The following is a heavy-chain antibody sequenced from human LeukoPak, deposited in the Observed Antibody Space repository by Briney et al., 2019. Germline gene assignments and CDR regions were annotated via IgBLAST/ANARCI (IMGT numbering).Heavy chain of an antibody. J-gene: IGHJ4*02. V-gene: IGHV4-30-4*01. D-gene: IGHD6-13*01. CDR1: GGSISSGDYY. CDR2: IYYSGST. CDR3: AILAAAGQDGFDY. Sequence: SETLSLTCTVSGGSISSGDYYWSWIRQPPGKGLEWIGYIYYSGSTYYNPSLKRRVTISVDTSKNQFSLKLSSVTAADTAVYYCAILAAAGQDGFDYWGQGTLVTVSS.